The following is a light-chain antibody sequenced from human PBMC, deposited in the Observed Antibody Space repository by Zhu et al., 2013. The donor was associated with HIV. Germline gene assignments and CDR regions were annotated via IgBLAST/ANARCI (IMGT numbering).Light chain of an antibody. CDR3: QEYNSYWT. Sequence: DIQMSQSPSTLSASVGDTITITCRASQSINNWVAWYQQKPGKAPEVLIFDASTLKTGVPSRFNGNRSGPEFTLTISSLQPDDFATYYCQEYNSYWTFGQGTKVEIK. CDR1: QSINNW. J-gene: IGKJ1*01. CDR2: DAS. V-gene: IGKV1-5*01.